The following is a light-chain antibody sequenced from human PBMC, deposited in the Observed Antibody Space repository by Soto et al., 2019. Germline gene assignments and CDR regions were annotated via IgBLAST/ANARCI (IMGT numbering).Light chain of an antibody. J-gene: IGKJ1*01. CDR3: QHYNNAGT. CDR2: DAS. CDR1: QSISRW. V-gene: IGKV1-5*01. Sequence: DIQMTQSPSTLSASVGDRVTITCRASQSISRWLAWYQQKPGKAPNLLIFDASSLESGVPSRFSGSGSGTEFTLTISSLQSDDFATYFCQHYNNAGTFGQGTKVNIK.